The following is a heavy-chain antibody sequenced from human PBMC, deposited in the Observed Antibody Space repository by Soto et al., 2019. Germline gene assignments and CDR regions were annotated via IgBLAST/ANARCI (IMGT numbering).Heavy chain of an antibody. Sequence: SETLSLTCTVSGGSISSGGYYWSWIRQHPGKGLEWIGYIYHSGTTYYNPSLKSRVTLSVNTPKNQVSLELSSVTAADTATYYCATSYDTKTFPLDLWGQGTLVTVSS. D-gene: IGHD3-9*01. CDR2: IYHSGTT. J-gene: IGHJ5*02. CDR1: GGSISSGGYY. CDR3: ATSYDTKTFPLDL. V-gene: IGHV4-31*03.